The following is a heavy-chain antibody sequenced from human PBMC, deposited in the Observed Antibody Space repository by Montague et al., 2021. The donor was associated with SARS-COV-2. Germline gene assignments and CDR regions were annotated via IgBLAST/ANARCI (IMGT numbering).Heavy chain of an antibody. V-gene: IGHV4-39*02. D-gene: IGHD3-22*01. CDR3: ARLKRYFDSSGSPSAFDF. Sequence: SETLSLTCTVSGGSITNNIDYWAWIRQPPGKGLEWIGSIYYTGNTYYNPSFKSRVTISVVTSKNHFTLKLSSVTAAETAAYYCARLKRYFDSSGSPSAFDFWGQGTKVTVSS. CDR2: IYYTGNT. J-gene: IGHJ3*01. CDR1: GGSITNNIDY.